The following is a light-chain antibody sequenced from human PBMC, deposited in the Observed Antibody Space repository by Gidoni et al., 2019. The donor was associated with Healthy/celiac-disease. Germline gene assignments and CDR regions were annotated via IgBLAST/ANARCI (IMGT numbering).Light chain of an antibody. V-gene: IGKV3-11*01. J-gene: IGKJ4*01. Sequence: VLTQSPATLSLSPGERATLSCRASQSVSSYLAWYQQKPGQAPRLLIYDASNRATGIPARLSDRGSGTDFTITISSLEAEDFAVYYCQQRSNWLTFGGGTKVEIK. CDR3: QQRSNWLT. CDR1: QSVSSY. CDR2: DAS.